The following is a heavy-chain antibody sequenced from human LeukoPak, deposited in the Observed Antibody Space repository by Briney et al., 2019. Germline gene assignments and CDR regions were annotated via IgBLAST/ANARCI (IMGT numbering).Heavy chain of an antibody. CDR3: ARAGGYSSPLSY. J-gene: IGHJ4*02. V-gene: IGHV4-59*01. Sequence: SETLSLTCTVSGGSISGYYWSWIRQPPGKGLEWIGYISYSGSTNYDPSLKSRVTMSVDTSKNQFSLNLSSVTAADTAVYYCARAGGYSSPLSYWGPGTLVTVSS. CDR1: GGSISGYY. CDR2: ISYSGST. D-gene: IGHD4-11*01.